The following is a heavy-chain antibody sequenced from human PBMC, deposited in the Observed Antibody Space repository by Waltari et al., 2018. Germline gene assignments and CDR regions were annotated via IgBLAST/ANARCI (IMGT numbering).Heavy chain of an antibody. D-gene: IGHD4-4*01. J-gene: IGHJ4*02. CDR3: ARGTTVTTRFFDY. V-gene: IGHV1-46*03. CDR1: GYTFTSYY. Sequence: QVQLVQSGAEVKKPGASVKVSCKASGYTFTSYYMHWVRRDQGQGLEWMGIIKPSGGRTSYAQKFQGRVTMTRDTSMSTVYMELSSLRSEDTAVYYCARGTTVTTRFFDYWGQGTLVTVSS. CDR2: IKPSGGRT.